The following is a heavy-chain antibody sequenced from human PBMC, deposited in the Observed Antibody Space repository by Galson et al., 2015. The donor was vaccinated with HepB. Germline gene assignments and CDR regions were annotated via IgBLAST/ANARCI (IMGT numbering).Heavy chain of an antibody. J-gene: IGHJ4*02. Sequence: SLRLSCAPSGFTFADYAMSWVRQAPGKGLEWVSSISAGGGSTFFADSVRGRFTISRDNSKNTLYLQMNSLRAEDTAVYYCAKGGGYSGSYYSDSWGQGTLVTVSS. CDR1: GFTFADYA. D-gene: IGHD1-26*01. CDR3: AKGGGYSGSYYSDS. CDR2: ISAGGGST. V-gene: IGHV3-23*01.